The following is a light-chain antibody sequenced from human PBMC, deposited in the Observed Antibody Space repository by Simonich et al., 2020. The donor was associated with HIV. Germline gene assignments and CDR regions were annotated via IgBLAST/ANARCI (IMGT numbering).Light chain of an antibody. V-gene: IGKV1-39*01. CDR1: QSISSY. J-gene: IGKJ1*01. CDR2: AAS. Sequence: DIQMTQSPSSLSASVGDRVTITCRPSQSISSYLSWYQQKPGKAPKLLIYAASSLQSGVPSRFSGSGSGTDFTLTISSLQPEDFATYFCQQSYSTPRTFGQGTKVEIK. CDR3: QQSYSTPRT.